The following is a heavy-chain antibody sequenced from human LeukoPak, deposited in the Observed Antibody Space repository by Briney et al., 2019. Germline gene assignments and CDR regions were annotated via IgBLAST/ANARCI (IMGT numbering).Heavy chain of an antibody. CDR3: ARVFRPQWSFSPPLGFDP. Sequence: SETLSLTCTISGGSISSGRYYWSWIRQPAGKGLEWIGRIYTSGSTNYNPSLKSRVTISVDTSKNQFSLKLSSVTAADTAVYYCARVFRPQWSFSPPLGFDPWGQGTLVTVSS. CDR2: IYTSGST. CDR1: GGSISSGRYY. J-gene: IGHJ5*02. V-gene: IGHV4-61*02. D-gene: IGHD3-22*01.